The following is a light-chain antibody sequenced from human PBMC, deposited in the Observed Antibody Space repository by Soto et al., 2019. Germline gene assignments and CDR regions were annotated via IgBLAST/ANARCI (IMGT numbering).Light chain of an antibody. CDR3: QQYNSHSLT. CDR1: QNVGIS. CDR2: DAS. Sequence: DIQMTQSPATLSVSLGDRVTLTCRASQNVGISLAWYQQKPGKAPKLLISDASNLESGVPSRFSGGGSGTEFTLTINTLRPDDFATYFCQQYNSHSLTFGQGTKVDIK. V-gene: IGKV1-5*01. J-gene: IGKJ1*01.